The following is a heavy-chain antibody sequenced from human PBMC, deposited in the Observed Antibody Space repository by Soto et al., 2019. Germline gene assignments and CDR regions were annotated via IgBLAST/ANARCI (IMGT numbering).Heavy chain of an antibody. CDR1: GITFSNYN. Sequence: EVHLVESGGGLVKPGGSLRLSCAASGITFSNYNINWVRQVPGTGLAWVSYISASGSYIYYADSVKGRFTISRDNPKNSMDLQMNSLRAEDTAVYYCATDWGYSYGHAFDSWGQGTLVSVSS. D-gene: IGHD5-18*01. CDR3: ATDWGYSYGHAFDS. J-gene: IGHJ4*02. V-gene: IGHV3-21*01. CDR2: ISASGSYI.